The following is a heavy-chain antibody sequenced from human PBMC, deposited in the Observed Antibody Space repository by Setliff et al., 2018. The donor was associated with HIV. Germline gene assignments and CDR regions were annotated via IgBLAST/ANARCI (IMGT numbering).Heavy chain of an antibody. J-gene: IGHJ4*02. CDR2: INPSGSIT. CDR3: AREPPRRRGTVAEDY. Sequence: GASVKVSCKTSGYTFNAFYIYWVRQAPGQGLEWMGMINPSGSITNYAQKFQGRLTLTRDTSMSTVYMELNSLKSEDTAIYYCAREPPRRRGTVAEDYWGQGTLVPSPQ. V-gene: IGHV1-46*02. CDR1: GYTFNAFY. D-gene: IGHD1-26*01.